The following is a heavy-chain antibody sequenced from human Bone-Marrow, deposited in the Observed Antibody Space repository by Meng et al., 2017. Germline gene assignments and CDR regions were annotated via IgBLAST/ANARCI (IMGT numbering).Heavy chain of an antibody. CDR2: IYYSGGT. CDR3: AAAGCSGGSCYSRPLDY. J-gene: IGHJ4*02. CDR1: GVSLSSGTYY. V-gene: IGHV4-31*03. Sequence: QVQLQESGPGLLKPSQTLSLTCTVSGVSLSSGTYYWNWIRQHPGKGLEWIGYIYYSGGTYYNPSLKSRVAILQDTSKNQFSLKLTSVTAADTAVYYCAAAGCSGGSCYSRPLDYWGQGTLVTVSS. D-gene: IGHD2-15*01.